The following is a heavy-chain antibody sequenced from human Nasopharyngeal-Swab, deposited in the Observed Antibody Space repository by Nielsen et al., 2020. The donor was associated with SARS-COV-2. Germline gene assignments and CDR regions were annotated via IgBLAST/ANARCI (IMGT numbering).Heavy chain of an antibody. V-gene: IGHV1-3*01. CDR3: ARDTRNTKQWTYYYYYGMDV. J-gene: IGHJ6*02. CDR1: GYTFTSYA. CDR2: INAGNGNT. D-gene: IGHD6-19*01. Sequence: VQVSCKASGYTFTSYAMHWVRQAPGQRLEWMGWINAGNGNTKYSQKFQGRVTITRDTSASTAYMELSSLRSEDTAVYYCARDTRNTKQWTYYYYYGMDVWGQGTTVTVSS.